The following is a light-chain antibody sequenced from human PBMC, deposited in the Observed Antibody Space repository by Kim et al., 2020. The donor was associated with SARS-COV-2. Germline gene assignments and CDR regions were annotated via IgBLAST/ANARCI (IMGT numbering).Light chain of an antibody. Sequence: SPGERATLSCRASHSVGSSLAWYQQKPGQSPRLLMYDTSNRAPDIPARFSGSGSGTDFTLTISSLQSEDFAVYYCQQSNDWPPLTFGQGTKVDIK. CDR3: QQSNDWPPLT. V-gene: IGKV3D-15*01. J-gene: IGKJ1*01. CDR2: DTS. CDR1: HSVGSS.